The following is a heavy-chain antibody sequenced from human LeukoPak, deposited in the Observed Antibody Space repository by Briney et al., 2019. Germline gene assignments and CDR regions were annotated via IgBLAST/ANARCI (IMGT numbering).Heavy chain of an antibody. V-gene: IGHV3-23*01. J-gene: IGHJ4*02. CDR1: GFTFSSYA. D-gene: IGHD3-3*01. CDR2: ISGSDGST. CDR3: ARTGLTYYDFWSGYSSDGTPDY. Sequence: PGGSLRLSCVASGFTFSSYAMSWVRQAPGKGLEWVSAISGSDGSTYYANSVKGRFTISRDNSKNTLYLQMNSLRAEDTAVYYCARTGLTYYDFWSGYSSDGTPDYWGQGALVTVSS.